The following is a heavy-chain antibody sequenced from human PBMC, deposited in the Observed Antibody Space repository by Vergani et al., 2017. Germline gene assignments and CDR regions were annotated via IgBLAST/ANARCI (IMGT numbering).Heavy chain of an antibody. D-gene: IGHD6-19*01. J-gene: IGHJ3*02. Sequence: QVQLQQWGAGLLKPSETLSLTCAVYGGSFSGYYWSWIRQPPGKGLEWIGEINHSGSTNYNPSLKSRVTISVDTSKNQFSLKLSSVTAADTAVYYCARESATGRGGYSSGWYREDAFDIWGQGTMVTVSS. CDR1: GGSFSGYY. CDR2: INHSGST. V-gene: IGHV4-34*01. CDR3: ARESATGRGGYSSGWYREDAFDI.